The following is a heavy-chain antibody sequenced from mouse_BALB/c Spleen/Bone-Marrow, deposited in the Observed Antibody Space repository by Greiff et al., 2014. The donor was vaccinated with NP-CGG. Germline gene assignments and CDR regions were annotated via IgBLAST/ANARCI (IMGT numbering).Heavy chain of an antibody. CDR3: ARRNYYGSHYWYFDV. CDR2: IDPSDSDA. CDR1: GYTLTIYW. J-gene: IGHJ1*01. D-gene: IGHD1-1*01. V-gene: IGHV1-69*02. Sequence: SGAELVKPGASVKLSCKASGYTLTIYWMHWVKQRPGQGLEWIGEIDPSDSDANYNQKFKGKATLTVDKSSTTAYMQLSSLTSEDSAVYYCARRNYYGSHYWYFDVWGAGTTVTVSS.